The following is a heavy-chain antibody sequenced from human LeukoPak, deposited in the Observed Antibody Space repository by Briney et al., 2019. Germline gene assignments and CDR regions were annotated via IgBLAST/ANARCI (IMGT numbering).Heavy chain of an antibody. CDR3: ARGDHYWYFDL. CDR1: GGSISSYY. D-gene: IGHD2-21*02. J-gene: IGHJ2*01. V-gene: IGHV4-59*01. Sequence: SETLSLTCTVSGGSISSYYWSWIRQPPGKGLEWIGYIYYSGSTNYNPSLKSRVTISVDTSKNQFSLKLSSVTAADTAVYYCARGDHYWYFDLWGRGTLVTVSS. CDR2: IYYSGST.